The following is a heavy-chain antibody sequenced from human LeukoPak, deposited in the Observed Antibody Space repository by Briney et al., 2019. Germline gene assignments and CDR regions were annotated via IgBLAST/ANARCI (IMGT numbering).Heavy chain of an antibody. Sequence: GRSLRLSCAASGFTFSSYGMHWVRQAPGKGLEWVAVIWYDGSNKYYADSVKGRFTISRDNSKNTLYLQMDSLRAEDTAVYYCARVGGSYLHYFFDYWGQGTLVTVSS. J-gene: IGHJ4*02. D-gene: IGHD1-26*01. V-gene: IGHV3-30*19. CDR3: ARVGGSYLHYFFDY. CDR2: IWYDGSNK. CDR1: GFTFSSYG.